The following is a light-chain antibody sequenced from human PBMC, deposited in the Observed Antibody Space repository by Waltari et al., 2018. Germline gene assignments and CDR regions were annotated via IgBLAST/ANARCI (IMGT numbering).Light chain of an antibody. V-gene: IGKV1-5*03. J-gene: IGKJ1*01. CDR2: KTS. CDR1: QSVSRW. Sequence: IQMSQSPSTLSASVGDRVTMTCPASQSVSRWLDWYQQKPGKAPKLLIYKTSTLESGVPSRFSGSGSGTEFSLTISSLQPDDFATYYCQHYSTYSWTFGQGTKLEIK. CDR3: QHYSTYSWT.